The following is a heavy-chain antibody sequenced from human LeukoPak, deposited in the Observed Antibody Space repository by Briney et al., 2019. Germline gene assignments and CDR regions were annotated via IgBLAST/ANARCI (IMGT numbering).Heavy chain of an antibody. D-gene: IGHD6-13*01. J-gene: IGHJ5*02. CDR2: ISSNGGST. Sequence: PGGSLRLSCSASGFTFSSYAMHWVRQAPGKGLEYVSAISSNGGSTYYADSVKGRFTISRDNSKNTLYLQMSSLRAEDTAVYYCVKSGYSSSGWFDPWGQGTLVTVSP. CDR1: GFTFSSYA. V-gene: IGHV3-64D*09. CDR3: VKSGYSSSGWFDP.